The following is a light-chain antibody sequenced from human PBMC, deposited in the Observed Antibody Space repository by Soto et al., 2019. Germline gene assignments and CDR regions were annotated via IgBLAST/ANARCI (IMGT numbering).Light chain of an antibody. CDR2: EVS. Sequence: QSALTQPPSASGSPGQSVTISCTGTSSDAGGYNYVSWYQQHPGKAPKLMIYEVSKRPSGVPDRFSGFKSGNTASLTVSGLQAEDEADYYCSSYGGSNNVVFGGGTKLTVL. J-gene: IGLJ2*01. V-gene: IGLV2-8*01. CDR1: SSDAGGYNY. CDR3: SSYGGSNNVV.